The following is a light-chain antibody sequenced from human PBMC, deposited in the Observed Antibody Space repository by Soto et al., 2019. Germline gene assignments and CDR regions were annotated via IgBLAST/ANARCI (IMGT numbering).Light chain of an antibody. Sequence: QSVLTQPPSASGTPGQRVTISCSGSSSNIGSNYVYWYQQLPGTAPKLLIYSNNQRPSGVPDRFSGSKSGTSASLAISGPGSEDGADYYCAAWDDSLSGPVVFGGGTKLTVL. CDR1: SSNIGSNY. CDR2: SNN. J-gene: IGLJ2*01. V-gene: IGLV1-47*02. CDR3: AAWDDSLSGPVV.